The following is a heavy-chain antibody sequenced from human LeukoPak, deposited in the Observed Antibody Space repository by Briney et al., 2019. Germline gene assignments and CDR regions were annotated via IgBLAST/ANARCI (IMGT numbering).Heavy chain of an antibody. V-gene: IGHV4-34*01. CDR3: ARGPGLYDSSGYYYRN. CDR2: INHSGST. Sequence: SETLSLTCAVYGGSFSGYYWSWIRQPPGKGLEWIGEINHSGSTNYNPSLKSRVTISVDTSKNQFSLKLSSATAADTAVYYCARGPGLYDSSGYYYRNWGQGTLVTVSS. D-gene: IGHD3-22*01. CDR1: GGSFSGYY. J-gene: IGHJ4*02.